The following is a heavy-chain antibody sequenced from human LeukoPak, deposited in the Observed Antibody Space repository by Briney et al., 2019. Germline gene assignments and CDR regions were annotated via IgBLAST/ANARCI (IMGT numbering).Heavy chain of an antibody. D-gene: IGHD2-2*01. J-gene: IGHJ4*02. CDR2: ISWNSGSI. Sequence: GRSLRLSCAASGFTFDDYAMHWVRQAPGKGLEWVSGISWNSGSIGYADSVKGRFTISRDNSKNTVYLQMNSLRVEDTAVYYCAKGSPWGYCDSSTCSRAGHWGQGTLVTVSS. V-gene: IGHV3-9*01. CDR1: GFTFDDYA. CDR3: AKGSPWGYCDSSTCSRAGH.